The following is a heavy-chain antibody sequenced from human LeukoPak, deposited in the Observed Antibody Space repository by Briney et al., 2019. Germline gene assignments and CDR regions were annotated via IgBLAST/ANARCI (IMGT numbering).Heavy chain of an antibody. Sequence: GGSLRLSCAASGFSFSNYAMNWVRQAPGKGLEWVSAIDGSGGNTYYTDSVKGRFTISRDNSKSTLYLQMNSLRAEDTTVYFCSKDPHARTAAAVLHWGQGTLVTVSS. CDR3: SKDPHARTAAAVLH. V-gene: IGHV3-23*01. CDR1: GFSFSNYA. CDR2: IDGSGGNT. J-gene: IGHJ4*02. D-gene: IGHD6-13*01.